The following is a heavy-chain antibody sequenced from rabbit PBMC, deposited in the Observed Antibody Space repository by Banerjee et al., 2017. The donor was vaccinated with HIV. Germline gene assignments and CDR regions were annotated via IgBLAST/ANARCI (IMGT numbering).Heavy chain of an antibody. J-gene: IGHJ4*01. V-gene: IGHV1S40*01. Sequence: QSLEESGGDLVKPGASLTLTCTASGFSFSTSYYMCWVRQAPGKGLEWIGCIYAGSDRATYYATWAKGRFTLSTTSSTTVTLHMTSLTAADTATYFCARDRANGGGLLTLFNLWGPGTLVTVS. CDR3: ARDRANGGGLLTLFNL. CDR1: GFSFSTSYY. CDR2: IYAGSDRAT. D-gene: IGHD1-1*01.